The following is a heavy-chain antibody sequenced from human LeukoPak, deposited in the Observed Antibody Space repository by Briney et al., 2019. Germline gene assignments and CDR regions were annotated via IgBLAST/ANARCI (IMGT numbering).Heavy chain of an antibody. D-gene: IGHD3-3*01. CDR2: INSDGSST. J-gene: IGHJ5*02. Sequence: GGSLRLSCAASGFTFSSYLMHWVRQAPGKGLVWVSRINSDGSSTSYADSVKGRFTISRDNAKNTLYLQMNSLRAEDTAVYYCARSQVTIFGVAIPQGFDPWGQGTLVTVSS. V-gene: IGHV3-74*01. CDR3: ARSQVTIFGVAIPQGFDP. CDR1: GFTFSSYL.